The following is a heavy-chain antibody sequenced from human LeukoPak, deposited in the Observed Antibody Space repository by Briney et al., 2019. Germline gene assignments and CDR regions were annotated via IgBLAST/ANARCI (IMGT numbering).Heavy chain of an antibody. CDR3: AKGGVVAGSFDY. CDR1: GFTFDDYA. J-gene: IGHJ4*02. V-gene: IGHV3-9*01. Sequence: GRSLRLSCAASGFTFDDYAMHWVRQAPGKGLEWVSGISWNSGSMGYADSVKGRFTISRDNAKNSLYLQMNSLRAEDTALYYCAKGGVVAGSFDYWGQGTLVTVSS. CDR2: ISWNSGSM. D-gene: IGHD3-3*01.